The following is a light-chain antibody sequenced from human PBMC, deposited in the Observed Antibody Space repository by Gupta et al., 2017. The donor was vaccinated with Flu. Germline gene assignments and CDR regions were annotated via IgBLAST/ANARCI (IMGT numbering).Light chain of an antibody. Sequence: GERATLSCRDSESVSNNLAWFQQKHGQAPRLLIFGASFRGTGVPDRFSGSGSGTEFTLTISGLQSEDFAVYYCQQYHNWPRTFGQGTRVDIK. V-gene: IGKV3-15*01. CDR2: GAS. CDR3: QQYHNWPRT. J-gene: IGKJ1*01. CDR1: ESVSNN.